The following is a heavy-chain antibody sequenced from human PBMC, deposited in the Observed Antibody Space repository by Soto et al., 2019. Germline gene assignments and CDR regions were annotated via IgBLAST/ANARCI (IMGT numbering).Heavy chain of an antibody. D-gene: IGHD6-19*01. Sequence: GESLKISCKGSGYSFTSYWIGWVRQMPGKGLEWMGIIYPGDSDTRYSPSFQGQVTISADKSISTAYLQWSSLKASDTAMYYCATHSPVAGRHYYCYYGMDVLRKRTTVIVCS. CDR1: GYSFTSYW. J-gene: IGHJ6*04. V-gene: IGHV5-51*01. CDR3: ATHSPVAGRHYYCYYGMDV. CDR2: IYPGDSDT.